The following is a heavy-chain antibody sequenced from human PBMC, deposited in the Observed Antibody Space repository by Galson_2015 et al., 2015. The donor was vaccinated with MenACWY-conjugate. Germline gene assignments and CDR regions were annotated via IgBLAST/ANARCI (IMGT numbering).Heavy chain of an antibody. CDR1: GFTFSSYG. CDR3: AKGNGYGAHDAFDI. D-gene: IGHD4-17*01. J-gene: IGHJ3*02. V-gene: IGHV3-30*18. Sequence: SLRLSCAASGFTFSSYGMHWVRQAPGKGLEWVAVISYDGSNKYYADSVKGRFTISRDNSKNTLYLQMNSLRAEDTAVYYCAKGNGYGAHDAFDIWGQGTMVTVSS. CDR2: ISYDGSNK.